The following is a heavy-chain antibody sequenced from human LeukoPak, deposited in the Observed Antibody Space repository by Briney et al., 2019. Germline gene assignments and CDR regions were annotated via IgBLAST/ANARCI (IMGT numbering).Heavy chain of an antibody. Sequence: SETLSLTCTVSGASISSSSYYWGWIRQPPGKGLEWIGSIYYTGSTHYNPSLKSRATISIDTSKNQFSLKLSSVTAADTAVYYCARVELDPRAFDIWGQGTMVTVSS. CDR2: IYYTGST. D-gene: IGHD1-26*01. CDR3: ARVELDPRAFDI. J-gene: IGHJ3*02. CDR1: GASISSSSYY. V-gene: IGHV4-39*07.